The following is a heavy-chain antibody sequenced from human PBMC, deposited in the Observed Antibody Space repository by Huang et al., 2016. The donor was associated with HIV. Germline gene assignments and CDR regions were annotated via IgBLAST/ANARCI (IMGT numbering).Heavy chain of an antibody. D-gene: IGHD3-3*01. V-gene: IGHV4-34*02. J-gene: IGHJ6*02. CDR3: ARQWTILEWLLGLDV. CDR2: VNDSGAP. CDR1: GGSFTGNY. Sequence: QMQLQQRGAGLLKPSETLSLTCGVSGGSFTGNYLTWSRQAPGKGLEWIGEVNDSGAPNYNPSLKGRVTISLDKSNRELSLNLRSVTAADTAVYYCARQWTILEWLLGLDVWGQGTTVIVSS.